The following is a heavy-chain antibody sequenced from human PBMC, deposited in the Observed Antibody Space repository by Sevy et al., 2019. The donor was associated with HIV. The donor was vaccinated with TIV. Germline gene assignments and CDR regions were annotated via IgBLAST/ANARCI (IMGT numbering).Heavy chain of an antibody. CDR3: ATTEDYYESSGSPFDY. D-gene: IGHD3-22*01. Sequence: ASVKVSCKVSGKTLTQLSMHWVRQAPGKGLEWMGSYDPEDDKRIYAQKFQGRVTMTEDTSTDTAYMELRILRSEDTAVYYCATTEDYYESSGSPFDYWGQGTLVTVSS. V-gene: IGHV1-24*01. J-gene: IGHJ4*02. CDR2: YDPEDDKR. CDR1: GKTLTQLS.